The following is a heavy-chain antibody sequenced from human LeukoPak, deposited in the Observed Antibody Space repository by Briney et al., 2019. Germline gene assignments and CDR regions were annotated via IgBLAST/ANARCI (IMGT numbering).Heavy chain of an antibody. D-gene: IGHD3-3*01. CDR1: GYTFSTYG. V-gene: IGHV1-18*01. CDR2: ISAYNGDT. J-gene: IGHJ6*04. Sequence: ASVKVSCKASGYTFSTYGISWVRQAPGQGLEWMGWISAYNGDTNYAQNLQDRVTMTRDTSTSTAYMELRSLRSDDTAVYYCARERRFLEWLPMDVWGKGTTVTVSS. CDR3: ARERRFLEWLPMDV.